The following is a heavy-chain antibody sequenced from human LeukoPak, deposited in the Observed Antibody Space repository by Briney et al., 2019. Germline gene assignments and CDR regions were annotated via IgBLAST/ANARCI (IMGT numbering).Heavy chain of an antibody. CDR3: ATIKRGYPYGYFDF. CDR1: GGSISSHY. CDR2: MYDTVNT. Sequence: SEALSLTCTVSGGSISSHYWSWVRQPPGKGLEWIGYMYDTVNTKDNPSLTSRLTLSADTSKNQFSLRLGSVTAADTAVYYCATIKRGYPYGYFDFWGQGILVTVSS. V-gene: IGHV4-59*11. D-gene: IGHD5-18*01. J-gene: IGHJ4*02.